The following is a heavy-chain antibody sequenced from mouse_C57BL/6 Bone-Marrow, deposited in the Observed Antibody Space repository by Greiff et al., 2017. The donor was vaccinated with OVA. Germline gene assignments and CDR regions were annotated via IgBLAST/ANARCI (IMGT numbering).Heavy chain of an antibody. CDR3: ARDYGSSYGYWYFDV. D-gene: IGHD1-1*01. CDR1: GYTFTSYW. Sequence: QVQLQQPGAELVMPGASVKLSCKASGYTFTSYWMHWVKQRPGQGLEWIGEIDPSASYNNYNQKFKGKSTLTVDKSSSTAYMQLSSLTSEDSAVYYCARDYGSSYGYWYFDVWGTGTTVTVSS. J-gene: IGHJ1*03. CDR2: IDPSASYN. V-gene: IGHV1-69*01.